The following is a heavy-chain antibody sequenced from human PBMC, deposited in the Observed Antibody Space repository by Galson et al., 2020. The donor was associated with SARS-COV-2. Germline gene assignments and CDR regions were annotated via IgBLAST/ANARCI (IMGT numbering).Heavy chain of an antibody. J-gene: IGHJ3*02. CDR1: GGSISSSNYY. V-gene: IGHV4-39*07. CDR3: ARREGGYNYFAFGM. Sequence: ASETLSLTCTVSGGSISSSNYYWSWIRQPPGKGLEWIGSIYYSGSTWYNPSLKSRVTISVDTSKNQFSLQLSSVTAADTAVYYCARREGGYNYFAFGMWGQGTMVTVSS. D-gene: IGHD5-12*01. CDR2: IYYSGST.